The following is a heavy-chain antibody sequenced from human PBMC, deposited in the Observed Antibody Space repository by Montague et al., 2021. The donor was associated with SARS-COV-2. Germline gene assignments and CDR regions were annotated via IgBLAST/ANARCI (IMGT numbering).Heavy chain of an antibody. D-gene: IGHD2-21*01. Sequence: SETLSLTCTVAGVSITTYYWDWVRQPAGKGLEWIGLISASGSANXRPSLKSGVRLSIDNPKNQFSLKLESLTAADTAVYYCVRDGGNCYYVDYWGQGALVTVSS. CDR3: VRDGGNCYYVDY. V-gene: IGHV4-4*07. CDR1: GVSITTYY. CDR2: ISASGSA. J-gene: IGHJ4*02.